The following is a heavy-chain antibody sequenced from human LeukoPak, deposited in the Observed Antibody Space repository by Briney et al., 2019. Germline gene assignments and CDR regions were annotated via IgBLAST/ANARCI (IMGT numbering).Heavy chain of an antibody. D-gene: IGHD5-24*01. Sequence: SETLSLTCTVSDGSITNNDWSWVRQTPGKGLEFIGYVHYSGSTNYNPSLKSRVTISVDTSKNQFSLKLSSVTAADTAVYYCARRMAYDAFDIWGQGTMVTVSS. CDR2: VHYSGST. V-gene: IGHV4-59*08. CDR3: ARRMAYDAFDI. CDR1: DGSITNND. J-gene: IGHJ3*02.